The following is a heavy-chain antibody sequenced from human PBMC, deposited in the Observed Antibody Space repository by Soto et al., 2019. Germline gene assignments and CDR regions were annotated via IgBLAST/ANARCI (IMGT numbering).Heavy chain of an antibody. J-gene: IGHJ1*01. CDR3: VWVRRDGYNY. CDR2: INSDASTR. Sequence: GGSLRLSCAASGFSFNNYWIFWVRQPPGKGLVWVSHINSDASTRTYADSVKGRFTISRDNAKNTLNLQMNTLGAEETALYYCVWVRRDGYNYCGQRTLVAVSS. CDR1: GFSFNNYW. D-gene: IGHD5-12*01. V-gene: IGHV3-74*01.